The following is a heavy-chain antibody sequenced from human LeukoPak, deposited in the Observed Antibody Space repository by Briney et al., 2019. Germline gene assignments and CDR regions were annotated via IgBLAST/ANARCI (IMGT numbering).Heavy chain of an antibody. V-gene: IGHV4-31*03. CDR1: DGSISRGGYY. D-gene: IGHD2-2*01. J-gene: IGHJ5*02. CDR3: ARGAGCSSTSCSDWFDP. Sequence: PSQTLSLTCTVSDGSISRGGYYWSWIRQHPGKGLEWIGYIYYSGSTYYNPSLKSRVTISVDTSKNQFSLKLSSVTAADTAVYYCARGAGCSSTSCSDWFDPWGQGTQVTVSS. CDR2: IYYSGST.